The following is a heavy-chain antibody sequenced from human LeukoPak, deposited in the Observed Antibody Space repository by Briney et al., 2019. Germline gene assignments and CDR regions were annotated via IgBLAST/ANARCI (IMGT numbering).Heavy chain of an antibody. CDR2: INSDGSIT. Sequence: GGSLRLFCAASGFTFSSYAMSWVRQAPGQGLVWVSRINSDGSITSYADSVKGRFTISRDNAKNTLYLQMNSQRAEDTAVYYCAELGITMIGGVWGKGTTVTISS. J-gene: IGHJ6*04. CDR1: GFTFSSYA. V-gene: IGHV3-74*01. D-gene: IGHD3-10*02. CDR3: AELGITMIGGV.